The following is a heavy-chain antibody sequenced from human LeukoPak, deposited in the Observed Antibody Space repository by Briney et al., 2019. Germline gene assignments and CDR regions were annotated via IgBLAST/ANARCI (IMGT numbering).Heavy chain of an antibody. J-gene: IGHJ4*02. D-gene: IGHD6-19*01. CDR1: GFTFSSYG. CDR2: ISSSSSYI. Sequence: GSLRLSCAASGFTFSSYGMNWVRQAPGKGLEWVSSISSSSSYIYYADSVKGRFTISRDNAKNSLYLQMNSLRAEDTAVYYCAKSPSSGWYRGAPDYWGQGTLVTVSS. V-gene: IGHV3-21*04. CDR3: AKSPSSGWYRGAPDY.